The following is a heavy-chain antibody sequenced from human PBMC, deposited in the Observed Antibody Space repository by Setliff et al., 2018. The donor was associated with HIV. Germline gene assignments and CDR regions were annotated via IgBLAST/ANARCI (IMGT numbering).Heavy chain of an antibody. J-gene: IGHJ5*02. CDR2: INAGNGNT. V-gene: IGHV1-3*01. CDR3: ARDLTSGDYPQWFDP. Sequence: GASVKVSCKASGYTFTSYAMHWVRQAPGQRLEWMGWINAGNGNTKYSQKFQGRVTITRDTSARTAYMELSSLRTEDTALYYVARDLTSGDYPQWFDPWGRGTQVTVSS. D-gene: IGHD4-17*01. CDR1: GYTFTSYA.